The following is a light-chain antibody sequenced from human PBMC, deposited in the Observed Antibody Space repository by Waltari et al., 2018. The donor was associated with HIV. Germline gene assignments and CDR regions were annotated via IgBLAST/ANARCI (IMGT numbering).Light chain of an antibody. CDR2: GAS. CDR1: QNIGNN. J-gene: IGKJ2*01. CDR3: QHYNTWPYT. V-gene: IGKV3-15*01. Sequence: ETVLTQPPVTLFVSPGESATLSCPASQNIGNNLTWYQYKPGQAPRLLLYGASTRATGIPARFSGGGSATEFTLTIDNLQSADSAFYYCQHYNTWPYTFGRGTKLVI.